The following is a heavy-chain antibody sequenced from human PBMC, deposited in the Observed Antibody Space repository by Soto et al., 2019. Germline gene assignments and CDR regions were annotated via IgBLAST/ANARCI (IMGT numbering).Heavy chain of an antibody. J-gene: IGHJ4*02. Sequence: PGGSLRLSCAASGFTFGDYGMRWVRRAPGKGLEWVSGITWDSNTIAYADSVKGRFTISRDNAKNSVYLQMNSLRSEDTALYYCAKRDGNNWDFDHWGQGTQVTVSS. CDR2: ITWDSNTI. D-gene: IGHD1-20*01. V-gene: IGHV3-9*01. CDR1: GFTFGDYG. CDR3: AKRDGNNWDFDH.